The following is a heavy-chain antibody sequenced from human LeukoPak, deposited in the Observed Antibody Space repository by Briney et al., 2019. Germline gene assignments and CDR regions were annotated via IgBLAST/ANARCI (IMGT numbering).Heavy chain of an antibody. J-gene: IGHJ4*02. D-gene: IGHD6-13*01. CDR1: GGSISTYY. V-gene: IGHV4-59*01. CDR3: ARGYGSSWYYFDY. Sequence: SETLSLTCTVSGGSISTYYWSWIRQPPGKGLEWIEYIYYSGSTNHNPSLKSRVTISVDTSKNQFSLRLSSVTAADTAVYYCARGYGSSWYYFDYWGQGTLVTVSS. CDR2: IYYSGST.